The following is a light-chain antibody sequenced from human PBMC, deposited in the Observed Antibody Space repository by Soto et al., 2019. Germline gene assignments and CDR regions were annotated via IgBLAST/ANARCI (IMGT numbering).Light chain of an antibody. Sequence: QSVLTQPPSVSGAPRQRVTISCYGSSSNIGNYAVEWYQQLPGKAPKVLVYYDDLLPPGVSDRFSGSKSGTSASLAISELQSEDEADYYCAAWDDRLKAVIFGGGTKLTVL. CDR2: YDD. CDR1: SSNIGNYA. CDR3: AAWDDRLKAVI. J-gene: IGLJ2*01. V-gene: IGLV1-36*01.